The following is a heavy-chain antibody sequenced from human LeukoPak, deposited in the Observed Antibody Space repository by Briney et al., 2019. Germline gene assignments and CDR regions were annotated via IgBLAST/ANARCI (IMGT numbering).Heavy chain of an antibody. Sequence: PSETLSLTCTVSGASINSYYWSWIRQPPGKGLEWIGYIYHRGTTNYNPSLKSRATISVDTTKNQFSLKVTSVTAADTAVYYCARASGVGYSYGIADYWGQGTLVTVSS. CDR3: ARASGVGYSYGIADY. V-gene: IGHV4-59*01. D-gene: IGHD5-18*01. CDR1: GASINSYY. J-gene: IGHJ4*02. CDR2: IYHRGTT.